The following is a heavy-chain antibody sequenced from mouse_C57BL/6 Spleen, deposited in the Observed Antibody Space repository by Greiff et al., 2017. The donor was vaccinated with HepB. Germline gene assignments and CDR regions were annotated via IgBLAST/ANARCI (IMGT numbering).Heavy chain of an antibody. CDR3: ARGSFYYGYDEAWFAY. J-gene: IGHJ3*01. CDR1: GFTFSSYA. Sequence: EVQVVESGGGLVKPGGSLKLSCAASGFTFSSYAMSWVRQTPEKRLEWVATISDGGSYTYYPDNVKGRFTISRDNAKNNLYLQMSHLKSEDTAMYYCARGSFYYGYDEAWFAYWGQGTLVTVSA. CDR2: ISDGGSYT. V-gene: IGHV5-4*01. D-gene: IGHD2-2*01.